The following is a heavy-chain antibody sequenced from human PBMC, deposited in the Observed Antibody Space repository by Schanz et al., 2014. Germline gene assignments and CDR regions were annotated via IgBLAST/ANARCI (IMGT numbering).Heavy chain of an antibody. D-gene: IGHD3-9*01. CDR1: GYTFTTYA. Sequence: QVQFVQSGAEVKKPGASVRVSCKASGYTFTTYAMSWVRQAPGQGLEWVGWISVYTGNTKYGQKVQGRVTMTADTSTNTAYMELRSLRSDDTAVYYCARDAADFYDILTEEDYWGQGTLVTVSS. CDR2: ISVYTGNT. V-gene: IGHV1-18*01. J-gene: IGHJ4*02. CDR3: ARDAADFYDILTEEDY.